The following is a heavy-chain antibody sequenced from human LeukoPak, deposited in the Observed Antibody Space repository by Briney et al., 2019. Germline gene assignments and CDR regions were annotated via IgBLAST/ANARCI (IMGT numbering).Heavy chain of an antibody. V-gene: IGHV3-23*01. CDR3: AKGLDGYNPGYYHMDV. CDR1: GFTFSSYA. CDR2: ISGGGGST. Sequence: PGGSLRLSCAASGFTFSSYAMSWVRQAPGKGLEWVSAISGGGGSTYYADSVKGRFTISRDNSKNTLYLQMNSLRAEDTAVYYCAKGLDGYNPGYYHMDVWGKGTTVTVSS. D-gene: IGHD5-24*01. J-gene: IGHJ6*03.